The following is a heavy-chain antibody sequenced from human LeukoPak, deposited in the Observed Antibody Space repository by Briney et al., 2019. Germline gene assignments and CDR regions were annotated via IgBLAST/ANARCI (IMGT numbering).Heavy chain of an antibody. CDR2: ITASSSDV. Sequence: SGGSLRLSCAASGFTFSNYYMTWIRQAPGKGLEWVSYITASSSDVRYADSVKGRFTISRDNGKRSLSLQMNSLRAEDTAVYYCAKDLWVGWGQGTLVTVSS. V-gene: IGHV3-11*01. D-gene: IGHD1-26*01. CDR3: AKDLWVG. CDR1: GFTFSNYY. J-gene: IGHJ4*02.